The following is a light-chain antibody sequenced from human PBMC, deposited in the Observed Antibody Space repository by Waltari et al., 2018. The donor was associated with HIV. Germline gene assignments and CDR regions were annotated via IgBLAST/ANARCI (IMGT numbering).Light chain of an antibody. CDR1: HDIGSW. V-gene: IGKV1-12*01. Sequence: DIQMTQSPSSVSASVGDRVNITCRASHDIGSWLGWYQQRPGEAPKLLVYASFNLQREVPSRFAGSGSGTHFTLTITSLQPEDLGTYYCQQAHSDPFTFGPGTKVAVK. J-gene: IGKJ3*01. CDR2: ASF. CDR3: QQAHSDPFT.